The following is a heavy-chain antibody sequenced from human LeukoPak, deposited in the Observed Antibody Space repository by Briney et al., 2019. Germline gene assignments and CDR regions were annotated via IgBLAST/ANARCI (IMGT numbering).Heavy chain of an antibody. CDR2: IYYSGST. D-gene: IGHD5-18*01. J-gene: IGHJ6*03. CDR1: GGSISSSSYY. Sequence: SETLSLTCTVSGGSISSSSYYWGWIRQPPGKGLEWIGSIYYSGSTYYNPSLKSRVTISVDTSKNQFSLKLSSVTAADTAVYYCARGLRRIQLSLYYMDVWGKGTTVTVSS. CDR3: ARGLRRIQLSLYYMDV. V-gene: IGHV4-39*01.